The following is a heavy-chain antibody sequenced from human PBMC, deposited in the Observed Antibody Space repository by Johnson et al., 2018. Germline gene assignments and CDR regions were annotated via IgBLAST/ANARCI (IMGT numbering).Heavy chain of an antibody. Sequence: VQLVQSGGGLVQPGGSRRLSCVASGFTVSSNCMSWVRQAPGQGLEWVSVIYTVGSTYDTHSVKGRFTFSSPNAKYTLYRQMNSLRAEETAVCYCARDSGGRYCSGGSCYYYYYMDVWGKGTTVSVSS. J-gene: IGHJ6*03. D-gene: IGHD2-15*01. CDR1: GFTVSSNC. CDR2: IYTVGST. CDR3: ARDSGGRYCSGGSCYYYYYMDV. V-gene: IGHV3-66*02.